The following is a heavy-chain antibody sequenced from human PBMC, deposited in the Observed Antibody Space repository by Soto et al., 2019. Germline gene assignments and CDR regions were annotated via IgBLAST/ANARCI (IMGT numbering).Heavy chain of an antibody. V-gene: IGHV1-8*01. Sequence: QVQLVQSGAEVKKPGASVKVSCKASGYTFTSYDINWVRQATGQGLEWVGWMNPNSGNTGYAQKFQGRVTITRNTSISTAFMELSSLRYEDTAVYYCAREEIGLPWFGEGRPYYYGMDVWGQGTTVTVSS. D-gene: IGHD3-10*01. CDR2: MNPNSGNT. CDR1: GYTFTSYD. J-gene: IGHJ6*02. CDR3: AREEIGLPWFGEGRPYYYGMDV.